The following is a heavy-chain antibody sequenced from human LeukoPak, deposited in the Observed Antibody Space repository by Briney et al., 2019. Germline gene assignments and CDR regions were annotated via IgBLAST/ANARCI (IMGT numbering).Heavy chain of an antibody. CDR1: GFTFSTYW. D-gene: IGHD3-22*01. CDR3: ARAPSEIGGYYPEYFRH. J-gene: IGHJ1*01. V-gene: IGHV3-74*01. CDR2: IKSDGST. Sequence: GGSLRLSCAASGFTFSTYWVHWVRQAPGKGRMGVSRIKSDGSTNYADSVKGRFTISRDNAKNTVSLQMHSLRPEDTGVYYCARAPSEIGGYYPEYFRHWGQGTLVTVSS.